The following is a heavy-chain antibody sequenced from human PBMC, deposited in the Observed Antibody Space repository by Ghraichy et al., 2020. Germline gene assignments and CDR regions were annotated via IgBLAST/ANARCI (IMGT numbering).Heavy chain of an antibody. V-gene: IGHV3-23*01. Sequence: GESLNISCAASGLTFSSYAMCWVRQAPGKGLEWVATIDGSGDRTYYADSVKGRFTISRDNSDNTLYLQMNSLRAEDTALYYCATGGVGDIKYWGQGTLVTVSS. CDR2: IDGSGDRT. CDR3: ATGGVGDIKY. D-gene: IGHD4-17*01. CDR1: GLTFSSYA. J-gene: IGHJ4*02.